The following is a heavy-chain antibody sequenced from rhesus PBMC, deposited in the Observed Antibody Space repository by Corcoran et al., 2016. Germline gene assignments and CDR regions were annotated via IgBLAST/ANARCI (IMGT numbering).Heavy chain of an antibody. Sequence: QVPLQESGPAVVKPSEPLSLTCAISGGSISRSPWLSWIRPSPGTGLEWIGGIEGSGGSTEYNPSLKSRVTIARDTFKNQFSLKLSSVTAADTAVYYCARLVVERWLNFDYWGQGVLVTVSS. J-gene: IGHJ4*01. V-gene: IGHV4-93*02. CDR3: ARLVVERWLNFDY. CDR2: IEGSGGST. CDR1: GGSISRSPW. D-gene: IGHD2-39*02.